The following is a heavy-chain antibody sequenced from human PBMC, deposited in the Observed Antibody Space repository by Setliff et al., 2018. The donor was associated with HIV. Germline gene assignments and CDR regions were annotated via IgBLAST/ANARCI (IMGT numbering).Heavy chain of an antibody. V-gene: IGHV1-18*01. Sequence: ASVKVSCKASGYPFTSYGLCWVRQAPGQGLEWMGWISPYNGDTYYDEKFQGRVTMTRDTSTSTVYMELSSLTSEDTAVYYCATTGLSGYHTGLNYYYYFYMDVWGKGTTVTVSS. D-gene: IGHD3-3*01. J-gene: IGHJ6*03. CDR2: ISPYNGDT. CDR3: ATTGLSGYHTGLNYYYYFYMDV. CDR1: GYPFTSYG.